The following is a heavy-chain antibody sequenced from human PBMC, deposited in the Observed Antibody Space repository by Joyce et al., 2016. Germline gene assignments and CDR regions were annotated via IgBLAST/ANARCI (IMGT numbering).Heavy chain of an antibody. CDR2: IIAPFDAA. J-gene: IGHJ6*02. Sequence: QVQLVQSGAEVKRPGSSVKVPCNVSGGTFSRFPINWVRQAPGQGLEWMGGIIAPFDAAKYTQKFQARVTITAEDSTSTAYMELSSLTSEDTAMYYCARGTIFGVIGKGMDVWGQGTTVTVSS. D-gene: IGHD3-3*01. CDR1: GGTFSRFP. CDR3: ARGTIFGVIGKGMDV. V-gene: IGHV1-69*01.